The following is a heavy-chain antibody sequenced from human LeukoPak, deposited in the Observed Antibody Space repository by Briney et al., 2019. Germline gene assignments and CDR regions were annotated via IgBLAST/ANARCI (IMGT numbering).Heavy chain of an antibody. CDR3: ARRYYYNLGSFPFDF. V-gene: IGHV4-34*01. CDR1: GGPFSGYF. CDR2: IHNSGTT. J-gene: IGHJ4*02. D-gene: IGHD3-10*01. Sequence: SETLSLTCAVSGGPFSGYFWSWVRQSSGQGLEWIGEIHNSGTTNYNPSLNSRVTISEDTSKNQFYLNLSSVTAADTAVYYCARRYYYNLGSFPFDFWGQGTLVTVSS.